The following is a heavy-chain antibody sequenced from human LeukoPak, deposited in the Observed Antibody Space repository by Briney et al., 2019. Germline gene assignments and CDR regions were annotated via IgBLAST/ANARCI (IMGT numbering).Heavy chain of an antibody. D-gene: IGHD6-25*01. CDR2: MRQDGSEI. Sequence: GGSLRLSCAASGFPFNVQTMSWVRQAPGKGLDWVASMRQDGSEIYYVDSVKGRFTISRDNPKNSLYLQMNSLRAEDTAVYYCARGGAARGRFENWGQGTLVTVSS. V-gene: IGHV3-7*01. J-gene: IGHJ4*02. CDR1: GFPFNVQT. CDR3: ARGGAARGRFEN.